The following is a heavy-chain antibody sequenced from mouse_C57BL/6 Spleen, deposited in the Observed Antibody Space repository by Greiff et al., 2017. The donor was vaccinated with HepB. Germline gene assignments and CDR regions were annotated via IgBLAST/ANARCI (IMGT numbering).Heavy chain of an antibody. CDR3: ARKGGYWYFDG. V-gene: IGHV1-50*01. J-gene: IGHJ1*03. CDR2: IDPSASYT. Sequence: QVQLQQPGAELVKPGASVKLSCKASGYTFTSYWMPWVKQRPGQGLEWIGEIDPSASYTNDNQKFKGKATLTVDTSSSTAYMQLSSLTSEDSAVYYCARKGGYWYFDGWGTGTTVTVSS. CDR1: GYTFTSYW.